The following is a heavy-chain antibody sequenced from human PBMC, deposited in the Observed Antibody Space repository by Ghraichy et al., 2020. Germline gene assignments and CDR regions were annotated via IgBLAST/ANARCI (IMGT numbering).Heavy chain of an antibody. CDR3: ARGGWSLDY. V-gene: IGHV4-59*01. CDR1: GGSISNFY. Sequence: QTLSLTCTVSGGSISNFYWSWIRQPPGKGLEWIGYIYYSGSTSYNPSLKSRVTISVDTSKSQFSLKLSSVTAADTAVYYCARGGWSLDYWGQGTLVTVSS. J-gene: IGHJ4*02. CDR2: IYYSGST. D-gene: IGHD6-19*01.